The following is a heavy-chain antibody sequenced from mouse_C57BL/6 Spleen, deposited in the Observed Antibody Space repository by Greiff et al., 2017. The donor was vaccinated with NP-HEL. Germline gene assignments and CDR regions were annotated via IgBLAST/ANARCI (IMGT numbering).Heavy chain of an antibody. D-gene: IGHD1-1*01. CDR3: ASITTVVAPGYFDV. V-gene: IGHV2-3*01. CDR1: GFSLTSYG. CDR2: IWGDGST. Sequence: VKLQESGPGLVAPSQSLSITCTVSGFSLTSYGVSWVRQPPGKGLEWLGVIWGDGSTNYHSALISRLSISKDNSKSQVFLKLNSLQTDDTATYYCASITTVVAPGYFDVWGTGTTVTVSS. J-gene: IGHJ1*03.